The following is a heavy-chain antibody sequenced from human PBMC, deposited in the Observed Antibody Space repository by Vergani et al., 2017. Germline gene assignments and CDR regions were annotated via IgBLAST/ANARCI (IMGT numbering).Heavy chain of an antibody. V-gene: IGHV4-30-2*01. J-gene: IGHJ6*03. CDR3: ARASLRALVGYYYYMDV. CDR2: IFPSGNS. Sequence: QLQLQESGSGLVKPSQTLSLTCAVSGDSVTNGGFSWNWIRQPPGKGPEWIGYIFPSGNSDYNPSLKNRVSISLDKSKNQFSLWVNSVTAADTAVYFCARASLRALVGYYYYMDVWGKGKTVVVSS. CDR1: GDSVTNGGFS. D-gene: IGHD3-16*02.